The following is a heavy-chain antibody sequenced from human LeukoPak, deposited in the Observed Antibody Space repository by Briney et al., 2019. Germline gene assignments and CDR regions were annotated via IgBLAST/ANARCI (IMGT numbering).Heavy chain of an antibody. CDR1: GYIFTDYY. CDR2: INPNSGGT. Sequence: ASVKVSCKASGYIFTDYYMHWVRQAPGQGLEWMGWINPNSGGTNYAQKFQGRVTMTRDTSTSTAYMELSSLRSDDTAVYYCARGPRITLVRGGQWYFYMDVWGKGTTVTVSS. J-gene: IGHJ6*03. V-gene: IGHV1-2*02. CDR3: ARGPRITLVRGGQWYFYMDV. D-gene: IGHD3-10*01.